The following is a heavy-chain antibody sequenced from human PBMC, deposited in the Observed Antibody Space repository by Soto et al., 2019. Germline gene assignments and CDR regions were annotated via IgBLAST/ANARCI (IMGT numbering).Heavy chain of an antibody. D-gene: IGHD6-13*01. J-gene: IGHJ4*02. Sequence: QVQLVESGGGVVQPGRSLRLSCAASGFTYSSYGMHWVRQAPGKGLDWVAVIWYDGSNKYYADSVKGRFTISRDNSKNTLYLQMNSLRAEDTAVYYCARDGRIAAAGPYFDYWGQGTLVTVSS. CDR2: IWYDGSNK. V-gene: IGHV3-33*01. CDR1: GFTYSSYG. CDR3: ARDGRIAAAGPYFDY.